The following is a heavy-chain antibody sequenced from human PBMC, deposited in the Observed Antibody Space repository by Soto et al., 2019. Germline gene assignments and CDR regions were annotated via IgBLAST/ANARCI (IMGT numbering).Heavy chain of an antibody. CDR2: IYHSGST. J-gene: IGHJ5*02. V-gene: IGHV4-61*08. CDR1: AGSVSSGVYY. CDR3: ARSPVDTYMINWFDP. Sequence: ETMSPTCTVNAGSVSSGVYYWSWILHPPGKGLEWIGYIYHSGSTNYNPSHKSRVSISLDTSKNQFSLRLISVPAADTAVYYCARSPVDTYMINWFDPWGQGTLVTVSS. D-gene: IGHD5-18*01.